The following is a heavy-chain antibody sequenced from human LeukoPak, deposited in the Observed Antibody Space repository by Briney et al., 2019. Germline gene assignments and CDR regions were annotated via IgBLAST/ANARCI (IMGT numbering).Heavy chain of an antibody. CDR2: ISSSSSYI. J-gene: IGHJ4*02. V-gene: IGHV3-21*04. CDR1: GFTFSSYS. Sequence: KSGGSLRLSCAASGFTFSSYSMNWVRQAPGKGLEWVSSISSSSSYIYYADSVKGRFTISRDNAKNSLYLQMNSLRAEDTAVYYCAKRGAEVGTTIAPGDYWGQGSLVTVSS. CDR3: AKRGAEVGTTIAPGDY. D-gene: IGHD1-26*01.